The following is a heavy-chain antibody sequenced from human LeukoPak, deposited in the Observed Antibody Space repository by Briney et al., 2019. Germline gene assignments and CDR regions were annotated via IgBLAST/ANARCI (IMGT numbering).Heavy chain of an antibody. J-gene: IGHJ4*02. V-gene: IGHV3-21*01. CDR2: IGSSSSHI. CDR3: ARDQDSSSSGFDY. CDR1: GFTFSYYS. D-gene: IGHD6-6*01. Sequence: GGSLRLSCAASGFTFSYYSMNWVRQAPGKGLEWVSSIGSSSSHIYYADSGKGRFTISRDNSKNSLHLQMNSLRAEDTAVYYCARDQDSSSSGFDYWGQGTLVTVSS.